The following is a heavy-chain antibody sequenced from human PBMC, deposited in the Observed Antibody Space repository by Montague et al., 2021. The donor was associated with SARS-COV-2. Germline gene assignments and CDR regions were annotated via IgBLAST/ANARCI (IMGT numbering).Heavy chain of an antibody. Sequence: SETLSLTCTVSSGSISNYYWSWIRQPPGKGLEWIGYVYSSGSTNYNPSLGGRVTMSVDTSKNQFSLKLISVTAADTAVYYRARVRYSDDWTFDYWGQGTLVTVSS. V-gene: IGHV4-59*13. D-gene: IGHD3-9*01. CDR1: SGSISNYY. J-gene: IGHJ4*02. CDR3: ARVRYSDDWTFDY. CDR2: VYSSGST.